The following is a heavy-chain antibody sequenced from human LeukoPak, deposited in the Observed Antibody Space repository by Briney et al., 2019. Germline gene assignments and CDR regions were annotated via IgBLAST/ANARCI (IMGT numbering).Heavy chain of an antibody. J-gene: IGHJ3*02. D-gene: IGHD3-22*01. CDR1: GYTFTGYY. V-gene: IGHV1-2*06. CDR3: ARTKGTYYYASSGYYALPLDAFEI. CDR2: INTNSGGT. Sequence: GASVKVSCKASGYTFTGYYMHWVRQAPGQGLEWMGRINTNSGGTNYAQKFQGRVTMTRDTSISTAYMELSRLRSDDTAVYYCARTKGTYYYASSGYYALPLDAFEIWGQGTMVTVSA.